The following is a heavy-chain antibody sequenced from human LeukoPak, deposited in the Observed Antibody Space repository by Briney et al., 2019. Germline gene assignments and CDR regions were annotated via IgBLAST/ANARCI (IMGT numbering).Heavy chain of an antibody. J-gene: IGHJ4*02. D-gene: IGHD6-25*01. CDR2: SYSGGDT. CDR1: GFTVSRNY. V-gene: IGHV3-66*01. Sequence: GGSLRLSCAASGFTVSRNYMSWVRQAPGKGLEWVSVSYSGGDTYYPDSVKGRFTVSRDNPKNTVYLQMNSLRAEDTAVYYCARSRMVTAAGLFDYWGQGTLVTVSS. CDR3: ARSRMVTAAGLFDY.